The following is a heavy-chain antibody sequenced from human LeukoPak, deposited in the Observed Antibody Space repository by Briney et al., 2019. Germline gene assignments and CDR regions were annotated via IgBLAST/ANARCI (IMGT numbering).Heavy chain of an antibody. D-gene: IGHD5-12*01. Sequence: GGSLRLSCAASGFTFSSSSISWVRHAPGRGLEWVSAITDAVGSTHYADSVKGRFTISSDNSKNTLYLQMNSLRPEDMAVYYCAKGIFSGLLYIDYWGQGTLVTVSS. CDR1: GFTFSSSS. J-gene: IGHJ4*02. CDR3: AKGIFSGLLYIDY. CDR2: ITDAVGST. V-gene: IGHV3-23*01.